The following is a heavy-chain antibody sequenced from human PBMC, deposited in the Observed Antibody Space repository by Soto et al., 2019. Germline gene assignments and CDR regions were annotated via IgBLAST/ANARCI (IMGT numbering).Heavy chain of an antibody. D-gene: IGHD5-18*01. CDR2: INHSGST. CDR1: GGSFSGYY. CDR3: ARGHGAYSYANWFDP. J-gene: IGHJ5*02. Sequence: SETLSLTCAVYGGSFSGYYWSWIRQPPGKGLEWIGEINHSGSTNYNPSLKSRVTISVDTSKNQFSLKLSSVTAADTAVYYCARGHGAYSYANWFDPWGQGTLVTVSS. V-gene: IGHV4-34*01.